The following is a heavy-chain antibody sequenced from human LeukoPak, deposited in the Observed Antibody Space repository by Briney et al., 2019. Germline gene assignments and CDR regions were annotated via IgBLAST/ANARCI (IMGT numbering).Heavy chain of an antibody. CDR2: ISSSSSYI. V-gene: IGHV3-21*01. D-gene: IGHD3-3*01. Sequence: GGSLRLSCAASGFTFSSYSMNWVRQAPGKGLEWVSSISSSSSYIYYADSVKGRFTISRDNAKNSLYLQMNSLRAEDTAVYYCARDRLPSRYYDFWSGYDWGQGTPVTVSS. CDR1: GFTFSSYS. J-gene: IGHJ4*02. CDR3: ARDRLPSRYYDFWSGYD.